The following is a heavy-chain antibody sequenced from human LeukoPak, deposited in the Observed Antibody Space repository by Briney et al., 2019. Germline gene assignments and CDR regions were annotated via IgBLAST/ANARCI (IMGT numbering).Heavy chain of an antibody. CDR2: ISSSGSTI. V-gene: IGHV3-11*04. D-gene: IGHD6-13*01. Sequence: PGGSLRLSCAASGFTFSDYYMGWIRQAPGKGLEWVSYISSSGSTIYYADSVKGRFTISRDNAKNSLYLQMNSLRAEDTAVYYCARGGIAAVYYYYMDVWGKGTTVTVSS. J-gene: IGHJ6*03. CDR3: ARGGIAAVYYYYMDV. CDR1: GFTFSDYY.